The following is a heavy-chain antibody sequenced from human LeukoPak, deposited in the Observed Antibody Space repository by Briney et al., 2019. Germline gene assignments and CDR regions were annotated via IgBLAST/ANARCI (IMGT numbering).Heavy chain of an antibody. CDR2: ISGYNGYT. CDR3: ARGAVNPYHWNDDNFYYYYMDV. D-gene: IGHD1-1*01. V-gene: IGHV1-18*01. Sequence: ASVKVSCKASGYTFTSYGIDWVRQAPGQGLEWMGWISGYNGYTYYAQKLQGRVTMTTDTSTSTAYMALRSLRSGETAVYYCARGAVNPYHWNDDNFYYYYMDVWGKGTTVTISS. CDR1: GYTFTSYG. J-gene: IGHJ6*03.